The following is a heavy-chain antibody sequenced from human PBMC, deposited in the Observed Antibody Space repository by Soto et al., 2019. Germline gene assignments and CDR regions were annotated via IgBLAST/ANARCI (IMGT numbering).Heavy chain of an antibody. J-gene: IGHJ4*02. V-gene: IGHV1-69*12. CDR1: GGAFSSYA. D-gene: IGHD5-18*01. CDR3: ARDSTVTAMAHMVYFDY. Sequence: QVQLVQSGAEVKKPGSSVKVSCKASGGAFSSYAISWVRQAPGQGLEWMGGIIPIFGIANYAQKFQGRVTVTADESTSTAYMELSSLRSEDTAVYYCARDSTVTAMAHMVYFDYWGQGTLVTVSS. CDR2: IIPIFGIA.